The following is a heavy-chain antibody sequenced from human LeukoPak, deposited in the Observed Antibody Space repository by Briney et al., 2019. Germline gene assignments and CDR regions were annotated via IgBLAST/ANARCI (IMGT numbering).Heavy chain of an antibody. CDR2: ISGSGGST. V-gene: IGHV3-23*01. CDR1: GFTFSSYA. CDR3: AKDRYYYETTDAFDI. J-gene: IGHJ3*02. Sequence: GGSLRLSSAASGFTFSSYAMSWVRQAPGKGLEWVSAISGSGGSTYYADSVKGRFTISRDNSKNTLYLQMNSLRAEDTAVYYCAKDRYYYETTDAFDIWGQGTMVTVSS. D-gene: IGHD3-22*01.